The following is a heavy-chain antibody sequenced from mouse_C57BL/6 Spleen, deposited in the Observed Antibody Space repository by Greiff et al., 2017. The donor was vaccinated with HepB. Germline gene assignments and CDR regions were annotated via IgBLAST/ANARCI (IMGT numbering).Heavy chain of an antibody. CDR1: GYTFTSYW. D-gene: IGHD1-2*01. V-gene: IGHV1-72*01. Sequence: VQLQQPGAELVKPGASVKLSCKASGYTFTSYWMHWVKQRPGRGLEWIGRIDPNSGGTKYNEKFKSKATLTVDKPSSTAYIQLSSLTSEDSAVYYCARGDYYGRRYFDVWGTGTTVTVSS. J-gene: IGHJ1*03. CDR2: IDPNSGGT. CDR3: ARGDYYGRRYFDV.